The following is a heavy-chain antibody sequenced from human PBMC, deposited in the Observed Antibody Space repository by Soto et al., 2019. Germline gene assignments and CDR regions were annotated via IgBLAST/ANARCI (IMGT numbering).Heavy chain of an antibody. CDR3: AKEFHSWNYFDY. Sequence: GGSLRLSCTGSGFNFDDFAINWVRQAPGKGLEWVAVISYDGSNKFYADSVKGRFTISRDNFRNTLYLQMNSLRAEDTAVYYCAKEFHSWNYFDYWGQGTLVTVSS. CDR1: GFNFDDFA. D-gene: IGHD1-20*01. J-gene: IGHJ4*02. V-gene: IGHV3-30*04. CDR2: ISYDGSNK.